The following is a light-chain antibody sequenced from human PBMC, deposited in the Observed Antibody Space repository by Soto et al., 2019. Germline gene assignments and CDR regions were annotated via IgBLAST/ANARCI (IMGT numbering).Light chain of an antibody. CDR1: QNILNN. V-gene: IGKV3-15*01. J-gene: IGKJ1*01. Sequence: DIMLTQSPATLSVSPGDRATLSCRASQNILNNLAWYHQKPGQPPRLLVYGASTRATDAPPRFRGSGSGTEFSLTISSLQSEDFGTYYCQQYSSWPRTFGQGSKVEMK. CDR3: QQYSSWPRT. CDR2: GAS.